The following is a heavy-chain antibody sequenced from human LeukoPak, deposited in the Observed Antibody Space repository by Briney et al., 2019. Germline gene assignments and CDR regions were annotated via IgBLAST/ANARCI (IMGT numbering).Heavy chain of an antibody. D-gene: IGHD6-6*01. V-gene: IGHV4-61*02. CDR1: GGSISSGSYY. J-gene: IGHJ2*01. Sequence: SQTLSLTCTGSGGSISSGSYYWSWIRQPAGKGLEWIGRIYTSGSTNYNPSLKSRVTISVDTSKNQFSLKLSSVTAADTAVYYCARSLDARSSSYYINWYYDLWGRGTLVTVSS. CDR2: IYTSGST. CDR3: ARSLDARSSSYYINWYYDL.